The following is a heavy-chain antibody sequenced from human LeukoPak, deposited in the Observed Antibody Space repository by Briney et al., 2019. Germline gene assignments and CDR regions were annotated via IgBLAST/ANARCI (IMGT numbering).Heavy chain of an antibody. V-gene: IGHV3-30*18. CDR1: GFTFSSYA. J-gene: IGHJ4*02. CDR3: AKSRLREFAVAGN. CDR2: ISYDGSNK. D-gene: IGHD6-19*01. Sequence: PGGSLRLSCAASGFTFSSYAMHWVRQAPGKGLEWVAVISYDGSNKYCADSVKGRFTISRDNSKNTLYLQMNSLRPEDTAVYYCAKSRLREFAVAGNWGQGTLVTVSA.